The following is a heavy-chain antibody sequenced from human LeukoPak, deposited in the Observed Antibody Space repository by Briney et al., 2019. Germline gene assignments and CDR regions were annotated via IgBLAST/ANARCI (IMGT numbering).Heavy chain of an antibody. CDR2: IYYSGST. CDR3: ARAPRGVVVKSDAFDI. Sequence: SETLSLTCTVSGGSISSHYWSWIRQPPGKGLEWIGYIYYSGSTNYNPSLKSRVRTSVDTSKKQFSLKLSSVTAADTAVYYCARAPRGVVVKSDAFDIWGQGTMVTVSS. D-gene: IGHD2-15*01. J-gene: IGHJ3*02. CDR1: GGSISSHY. V-gene: IGHV4-59*11.